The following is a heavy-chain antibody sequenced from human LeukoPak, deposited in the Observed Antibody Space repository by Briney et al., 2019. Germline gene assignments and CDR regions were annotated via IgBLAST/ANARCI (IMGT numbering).Heavy chain of an antibody. D-gene: IGHD3-3*01. Sequence: RGSLRLSCAASGFTFSSYGMHWVRQAPGKGLEWVAFIRYDGSNKYYADSVKGRFTISRDNSKNTLYLQMNSLRAEDTAVYYCAKTAEFGRYFDYWGQGTLVTVSS. J-gene: IGHJ4*02. CDR2: IRYDGSNK. CDR3: AKTAEFGRYFDY. V-gene: IGHV3-30*02. CDR1: GFTFSSYG.